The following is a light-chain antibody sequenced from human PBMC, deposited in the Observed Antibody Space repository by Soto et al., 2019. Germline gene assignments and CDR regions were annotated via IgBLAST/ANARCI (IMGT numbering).Light chain of an antibody. CDR1: SSDVGSYNL. Sequence: QSALTQPASVSGSPGQSITISCTGTSSDVGSYNLVSWYQQHPGKAPKLMIYEGSKRPSGVSNRFSGSKSGNTASLTISGLQAEDEAEYYCCSYAGSGVVFGGGTKVTVL. CDR3: CSYAGSGVV. V-gene: IGLV2-23*01. J-gene: IGLJ2*01. CDR2: EGS.